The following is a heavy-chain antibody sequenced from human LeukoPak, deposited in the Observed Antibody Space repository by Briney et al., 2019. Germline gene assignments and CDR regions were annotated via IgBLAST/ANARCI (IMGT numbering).Heavy chain of an antibody. Sequence: PGGSLRLSCAASGFTFSSYSMNWVRQAPGKGLEWVSSISSSSSYIYYADSVRGRFTISRDNAKNSLYLQMNSLRAEDTALYYCARGLYYFDSSGYYYWGQGTLVTVSS. V-gene: IGHV3-21*01. D-gene: IGHD3-22*01. CDR3: ARGLYYFDSSGYYY. J-gene: IGHJ4*02. CDR1: GFTFSSYS. CDR2: ISSSSSYI.